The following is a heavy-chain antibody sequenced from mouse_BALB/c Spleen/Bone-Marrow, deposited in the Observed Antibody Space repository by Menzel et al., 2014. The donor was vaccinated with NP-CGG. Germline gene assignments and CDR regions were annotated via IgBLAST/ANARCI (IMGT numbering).Heavy chain of an antibody. D-gene: IGHD2-1*01. CDR1: GFTFSSFG. J-gene: IGHJ3*01. V-gene: IGHV5-17*02. CDR3: ARGGNYAWFAY. CDR2: ISSGSSTI. Sequence: VESGGGLVQPGGSRKLSCAASGFTFSSFGMHWVRQAPEKGLAWVAYISSGSSTIYYADTVNGRFTISRDNPKNTLFLQMTSLRSEDTAMYYCARGGNYAWFAYWGQGTLVTVSA.